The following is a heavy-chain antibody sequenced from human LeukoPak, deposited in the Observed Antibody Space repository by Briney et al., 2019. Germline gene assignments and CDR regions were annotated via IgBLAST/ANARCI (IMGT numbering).Heavy chain of an antibody. CDR1: GLTFSTFA. J-gene: IGHJ4*02. CDR3: AKGYYDYVWGSYYFDY. V-gene: IGHV3-23*01. Sequence: GGSLRLSCAASGLTFSTFAMGWVRQAPGKGLEWVSTISGSGGGTYYADSVKGRFSISRDNSKNTLYLQMDSLRAEDTAVYYCAKGYYDYVWGSYYFDYWGQGTLVTDSS. CDR2: ISGSGGGT. D-gene: IGHD3-16*01.